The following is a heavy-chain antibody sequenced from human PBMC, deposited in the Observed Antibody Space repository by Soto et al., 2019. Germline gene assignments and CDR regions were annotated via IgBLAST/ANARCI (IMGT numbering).Heavy chain of an antibody. D-gene: IGHD3-3*01. CDR1: GFTVSRNY. CDR3: KRDSRYYDFWSGYYGYYSYMDD. CDR2: IYRGAST. J-gene: IGHJ6*03. V-gene: IGHV3-66*01. Sequence: PGGSLRLSCAASGFTVSRNYMSLVRHPPGKGLQRDSHIYRGASTYYADSVKGTFTISTDHSKNKLYLHINILMAAEEAVISPKRDSRYYDFWSGYYGYYSYMDDWGKGTTVTVSS.